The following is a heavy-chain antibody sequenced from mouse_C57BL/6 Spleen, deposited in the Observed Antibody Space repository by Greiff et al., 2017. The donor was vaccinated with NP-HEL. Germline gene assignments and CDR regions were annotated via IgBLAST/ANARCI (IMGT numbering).Heavy chain of an antibody. D-gene: IGHD3-3*01. CDR1: GYSFTSYY. CDR3: ARGDVRYFDV. J-gene: IGHJ1*03. Sequence: VQLQQSGPELVKPGASVKISCKASGYSFTSYYIHWVKQRPGQGLEWIGWIYPGSGNTKYNEKFKGKATLTADTSSSTAYMQLSSLTSEDSAVYYCARGDVRYFDVWGTGTTVTVSS. V-gene: IGHV1-66*01. CDR2: IYPGSGNT.